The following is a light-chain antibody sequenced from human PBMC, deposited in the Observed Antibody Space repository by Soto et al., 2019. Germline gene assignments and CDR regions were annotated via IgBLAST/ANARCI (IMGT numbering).Light chain of an antibody. Sequence: EVVLTQSPGTVSLSPGERATLSCRASKSVTNNYLAWYQQKAGQAPRLLIYAASSRASGIPDRFSGSGAGTDFTLSISRLEPEDFLVYYCQHHGISITWTFGQGTKVEIK. J-gene: IGKJ1*01. V-gene: IGKV3-20*01. CDR1: KSVTNNY. CDR3: QHHGISITWT. CDR2: AAS.